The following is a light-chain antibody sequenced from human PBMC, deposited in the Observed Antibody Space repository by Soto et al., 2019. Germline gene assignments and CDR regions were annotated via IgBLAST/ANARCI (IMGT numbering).Light chain of an antibody. Sequence: EIVLTQSPATLSLSPGERATLSCRASQSITSYLACYQQKPGQAPRLLIYDASNRATGIPARFSGSGSGTDFTLTISSLKPEDCAVYLWQQRSNRPLTFGGGTKVDVK. J-gene: IGKJ4*01. CDR2: DAS. CDR3: QQRSNRPLT. V-gene: IGKV3-11*01. CDR1: QSITSY.